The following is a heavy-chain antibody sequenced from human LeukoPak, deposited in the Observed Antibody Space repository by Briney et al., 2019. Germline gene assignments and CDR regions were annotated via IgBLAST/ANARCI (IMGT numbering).Heavy chain of an antibody. J-gene: IGHJ3*02. CDR2: INHSGST. CDR3: ARDSATYYDFWSGYWPNAFDI. Sequence: SETLSLTCAVYGVSFSGYYWSWIRQPPGKGLEWIGEINHSGSTNYNPSLKSRVTISVDTSKNQFSLKLSSVTAADTAVYYCARDSATYYDFWSGYWPNAFDIWGQGTMVTVSS. CDR1: GVSFSGYY. D-gene: IGHD3-3*01. V-gene: IGHV4-34*01.